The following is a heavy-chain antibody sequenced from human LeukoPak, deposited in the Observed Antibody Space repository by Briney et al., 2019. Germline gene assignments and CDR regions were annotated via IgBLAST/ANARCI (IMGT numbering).Heavy chain of an antibody. V-gene: IGHV1-18*01. CDR1: GYTFTSYG. D-gene: IGHD5-18*01. CDR2: ISAYNGNT. CDR3: ARDALLGYSYGYDY. J-gene: IGHJ4*02. Sequence: ASVKVPGKASGYTFTSYGISWVRQAPGQGLEWMGWISAYNGNTNYAQKLQGRVTMTTDTSTSTAYMELRSLRSDDTAVYYCARDALLGYSYGYDYWGQGTLVTVSS.